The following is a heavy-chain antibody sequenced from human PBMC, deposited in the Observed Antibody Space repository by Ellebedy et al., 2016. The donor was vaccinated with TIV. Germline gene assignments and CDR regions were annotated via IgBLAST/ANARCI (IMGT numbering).Heavy chain of an antibody. CDR3: ATFSPNYDSSGYYLH. CDR1: GGTFSSYA. V-gene: IGHV1-69*13. D-gene: IGHD3-22*01. Sequence: SVKVSCXASGGTFSSYAISWVRQAPGQGLEWMGGIIPIFGTANYAQKFQGRVTITADESTSTAYMELSSLRSEDTAVYYCATFSPNYDSSGYYLHWGQGTLVTVSS. J-gene: IGHJ4*02. CDR2: IIPIFGTA.